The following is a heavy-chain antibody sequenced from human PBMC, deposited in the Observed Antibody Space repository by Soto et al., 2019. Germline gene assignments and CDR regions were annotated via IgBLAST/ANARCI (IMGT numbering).Heavy chain of an antibody. J-gene: IGHJ4*02. D-gene: IGHD6-6*01. CDR3: ARDRYSSSPLFDY. CDR1: GGSISRGGYY. Sequence: LSLTCTVSGGSISRGGYYWSWIRQHPGKGLEWIGYIYYSGSTYYNPSLKSRVTISVDTSKNQFSLKLSSVTAADTAVYYCARDRYSSSPLFDYWGQGTLVTVSS. V-gene: IGHV4-31*03. CDR2: IYYSGST.